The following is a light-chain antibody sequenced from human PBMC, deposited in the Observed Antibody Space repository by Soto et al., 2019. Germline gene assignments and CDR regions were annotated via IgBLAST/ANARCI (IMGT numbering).Light chain of an antibody. Sequence: QSVLTQPPSVSGAPGQRVTISCTGNSXXXGAGYDVHWYQQLPGAAPKLVIFGNRNRPSGVPERFSGSKSGTSASLAITGLQSEDDADYYCQAYDYSLTASVFGGGTTLTVL. CDR2: GNR. CDR3: QAYDYSLTASV. J-gene: IGLJ3*02. V-gene: IGLV1-40*01. CDR1: SXXXGAGYD.